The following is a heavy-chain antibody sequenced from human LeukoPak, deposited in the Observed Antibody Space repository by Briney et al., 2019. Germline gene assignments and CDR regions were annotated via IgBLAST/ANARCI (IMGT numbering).Heavy chain of an antibody. J-gene: IGHJ4*02. Sequence: SETLSLTCTVSGGSISSYYWSWIRQPPGKGLEWIGYIYYSGSTNYNPSLKSRVTISVDTSKNQFSLKLSSVTAADTAVYYCARGGYETYYMVRGDPFDYWGQGTLVTVSS. V-gene: IGHV4-59*01. D-gene: IGHD3-10*01. CDR1: GGSISSYY. CDR2: IYYSGST. CDR3: ARGGYETYYMVRGDPFDY.